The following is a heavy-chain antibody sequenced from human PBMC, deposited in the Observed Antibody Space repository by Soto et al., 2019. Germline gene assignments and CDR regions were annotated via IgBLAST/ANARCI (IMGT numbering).Heavy chain of an antibody. J-gene: IGHJ6*02. D-gene: IGHD3-3*01. V-gene: IGHV4-39*01. CDR2: IYYSGST. CDR3: ARGGGRFLEWLGPLADYYYYYGMDV. CDR1: GGSISSSSYY. Sequence: SSETLSLTCTVSGGSISSSSYYWGWIRQPPGKGLERIGSIYYSGSTDYNPSLKSRVTISVDTSKNQFSLKLSSVTAADTAVYYCARGGGRFLEWLGPLADYYYYYGMDVWGQGTTVTVSS.